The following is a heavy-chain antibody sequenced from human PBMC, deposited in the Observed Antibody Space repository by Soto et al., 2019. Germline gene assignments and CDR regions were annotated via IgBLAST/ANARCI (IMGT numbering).Heavy chain of an antibody. D-gene: IGHD6-13*01. CDR1: GFTFRSNA. J-gene: IGHJ4*01. CDR3: AKDWAVSSGSSWSHFDS. V-gene: IGHV3-23*01. CDR2: ISGSGGTT. Sequence: EVQLLESGGGLVQPGGSLRLSCAASGFTFRSNAMNWVRQAPGKGLEWFSAISGSGGTTYYAASEQGRLTISRDNTKNTLYLHVNSVSAEVTAVYYCAKDWAVSSGSSWSHFDSWGHVNLVTVSS.